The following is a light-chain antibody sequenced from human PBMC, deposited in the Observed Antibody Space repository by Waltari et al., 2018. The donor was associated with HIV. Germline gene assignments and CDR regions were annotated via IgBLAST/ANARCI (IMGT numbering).Light chain of an antibody. CDR3: SSYAPTNNFYVL. CDR1: SSAIGAYNY. Sequence: SALTQPPSASGSPGQSVTISCTGHSSAIGAYNYVTWYQQHPGKAPKLIMTEVTKRPSGVPDRFSGSKSGNTASLTVSGLQAEDEAHYYCSSYAPTNNFYVLFGGGTALTVL. J-gene: IGLJ2*01. V-gene: IGLV2-8*01. CDR2: EVT.